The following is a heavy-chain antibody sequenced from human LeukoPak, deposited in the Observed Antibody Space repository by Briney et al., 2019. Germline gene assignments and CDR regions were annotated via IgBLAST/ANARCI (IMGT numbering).Heavy chain of an antibody. CDR3: AKDPIKGAVAGTVNWFDP. CDR2: ISGSGGDT. V-gene: IGHV3-23*01. D-gene: IGHD6-19*01. Sequence: GGSLRLSCAASGFTFSSYAMCWVRQAPGKGLDWVSGISGSGGDTFYPVSVNGRFTISRDNSKNTLYLQMNSLRAEDTAVYYCAKDPIKGAVAGTVNWFDPWGQGTLVTVSS. CDR1: GFTFSSYA. J-gene: IGHJ5*02.